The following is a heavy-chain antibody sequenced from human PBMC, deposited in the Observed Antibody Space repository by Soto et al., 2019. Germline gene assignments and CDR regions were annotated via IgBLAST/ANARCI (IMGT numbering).Heavy chain of an antibody. Sequence: GGSLRLSCAASGFTFSSYAMHWVRHAPGKGLEWVAVISYDGSNKYYADSVKGRFTISRDNSKNTLYLQMNSLRAEDTAVYYCARDSDFSAVITTHFDYWGQGTLVTVSS. CDR2: ISYDGSNK. CDR1: GFTFSSYA. CDR3: ARDSDFSAVITTHFDY. J-gene: IGHJ4*02. D-gene: IGHD3-22*01. V-gene: IGHV3-30-3*01.